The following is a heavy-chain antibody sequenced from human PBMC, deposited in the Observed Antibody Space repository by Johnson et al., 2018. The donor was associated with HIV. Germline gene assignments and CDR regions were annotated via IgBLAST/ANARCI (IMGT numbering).Heavy chain of an antibody. D-gene: IGHD6-6*01. V-gene: IGHV3-30*04. Sequence: GLEWVAVISYDGSDKYYADSVKGRLTISRDSSKNTLYLEMNSLRAEDTAVFYCVTSGLTLGSSSSHAFDIWGQGTMVTVSS. J-gene: IGHJ3*02. CDR2: ISYDGSDK. CDR3: VTSGLTLGSSSSHAFDI.